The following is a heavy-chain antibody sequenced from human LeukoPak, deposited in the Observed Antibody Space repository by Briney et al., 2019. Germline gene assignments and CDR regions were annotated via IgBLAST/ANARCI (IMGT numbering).Heavy chain of an antibody. J-gene: IGHJ4*02. CDR3: AIWGQQLAFDY. D-gene: IGHD6-13*01. V-gene: IGHV1-69*05. CDR2: IIPIFGTA. Sequence: ASVKVSCKASGDTFSSYAISLVRQAPGQGLEWMGGIIPIFGTANYAQKFQGRVTITTDESTSTAYMELSSLRSEDTAVYYCAIWGQQLAFDYWDQGTLVTVSS. CDR1: GDTFSSYA.